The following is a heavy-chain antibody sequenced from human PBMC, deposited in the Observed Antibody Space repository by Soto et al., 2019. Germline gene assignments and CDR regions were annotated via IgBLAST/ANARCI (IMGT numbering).Heavy chain of an antibody. CDR3: ARATYYYGSGSSPRYGMDV. V-gene: IGHV3-30-3*01. CDR2: ISYDGSNK. D-gene: IGHD3-10*01. Sequence: QVQLVESGGGVVQPGRSLRLSCAASGFTFSSYAMHWVRQAPGKGLEWVAVISYDGSNKYYADSVKGRFTISRDNSKNMLYLQMNSLRAEDTAVYYCARATYYYGSGSSPRYGMDVWGQGTTVTVS. J-gene: IGHJ6*02. CDR1: GFTFSSYA.